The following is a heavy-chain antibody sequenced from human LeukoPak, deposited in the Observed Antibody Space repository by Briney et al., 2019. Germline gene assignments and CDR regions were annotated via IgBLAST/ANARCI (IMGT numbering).Heavy chain of an antibody. D-gene: IGHD2-21*01. CDR2: ISTTGTTI. Sequence: GGSLRLSCAASGFTFSAYHVNWVRQAPGKGLEWISYISTTGTTIHYADSVKGRFAISRDNAKSSLYLQMNSLRDEDTAVYYCARVWQDYSGVDYWGQGTLVTVSS. V-gene: IGHV3-48*02. J-gene: IGHJ4*02. CDR3: ARVWQDYSGVDY. CDR1: GFTFSAYH.